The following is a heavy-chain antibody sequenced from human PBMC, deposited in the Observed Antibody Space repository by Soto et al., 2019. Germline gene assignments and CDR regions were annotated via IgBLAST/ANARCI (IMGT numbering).Heavy chain of an antibody. Sequence: EVQLVESGGGLVQPGGSLRLSCVASGFTFSSYWMSWFRQAPGKGLEWVANIKQDGSEENYVDSVKGRFTISRDNAKNALYLQMNSLRVEDTAVYYCAREIAARLWGKGTTVTVSS. CDR3: AREIAARL. CDR2: IKQDGSEE. J-gene: IGHJ6*04. D-gene: IGHD6-6*01. V-gene: IGHV3-7*01. CDR1: GFTFSSYW.